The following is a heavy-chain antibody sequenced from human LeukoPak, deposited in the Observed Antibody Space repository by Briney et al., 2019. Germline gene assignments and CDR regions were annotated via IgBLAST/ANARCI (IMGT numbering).Heavy chain of an antibody. CDR1: GGSISSSSYY. D-gene: IGHD3-22*01. J-gene: IGHJ3*02. Sequence: PSETLSLTCTVSGGSISSSSYYWGWIRQPPGKGLEWIGSIYYSGSTYYNPSLKSRVTISVDTSKNQFSLKLSSVTAADTAVYYCARDHYYYDSPGAFDIWGQGTMVTVSS. CDR3: ARDHYYYDSPGAFDI. CDR2: IYYSGST. V-gene: IGHV4-39*07.